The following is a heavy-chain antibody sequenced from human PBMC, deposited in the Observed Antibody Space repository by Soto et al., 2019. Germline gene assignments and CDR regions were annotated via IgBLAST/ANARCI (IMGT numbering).Heavy chain of an antibody. J-gene: IGHJ3*02. CDR1: GASISSSY. CDR3: ARGYYDSNGQSNTFDI. V-gene: IGHV4-59*01. Sequence: PSETLSLTCTVSGASISSSYWSWIRQSPGKGLEWIGYVYYSGSTKYNPSLKSRVTISVDTSKNQFSLKLNSVTAADTAAYYCARGYYDSNGQSNTFDIWGQGAMVTVPS. D-gene: IGHD3-22*01. CDR2: VYYSGST.